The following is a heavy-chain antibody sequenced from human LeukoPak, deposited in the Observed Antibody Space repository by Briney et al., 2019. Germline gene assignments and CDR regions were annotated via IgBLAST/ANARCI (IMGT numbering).Heavy chain of an antibody. Sequence: ASVKVSCKASGYTFTSYDINWVRQATGQGLEWMGWMNPNSGNTGYAQKFQGRVTMTRNTSISTAYMELSSLRSEDTAVYYCATPPLAATYSDYYYGMDVWGQGTTVTVSS. J-gene: IGHJ6*02. CDR1: GYTFTSYD. CDR2: MNPNSGNT. D-gene: IGHD2-15*01. V-gene: IGHV1-8*01. CDR3: ATPPLAATYSDYYYGMDV.